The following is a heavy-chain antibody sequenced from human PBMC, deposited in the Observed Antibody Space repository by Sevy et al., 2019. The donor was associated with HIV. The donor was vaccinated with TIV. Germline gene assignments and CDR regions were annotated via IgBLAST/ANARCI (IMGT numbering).Heavy chain of an antibody. V-gene: IGHV3-23*01. D-gene: IGHD3-10*01. CDR3: AKKPRGADDAFDI. J-gene: IGHJ3*02. CDR1: GFTFSSYA. CDR2: ISGSGGST. Sequence: GGSLRLSCAASGFTFSSYAMSWVRQAPGKGLEWVSAISGSGGSTYDADSVKGRFTISRDNSKNTLYLQMNSLRAEDTAVYYCAKKPRGADDAFDIWGQGTMVTVSS.